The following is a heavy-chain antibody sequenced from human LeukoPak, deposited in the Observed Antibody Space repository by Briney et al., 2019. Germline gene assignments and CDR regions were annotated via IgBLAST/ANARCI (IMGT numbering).Heavy chain of an antibody. CDR1: GFTFSLYA. J-gene: IGHJ4*02. V-gene: IGHV3-33*08. D-gene: IGHD5-24*01. CDR3: VRDNAAADGALDY. Sequence: GGSLRLSCAASGFTFSLYAMNWVRQAPGKGLEWVAVIWYDGSHRYYPDSVKGRFTISRDNSKNTLFLQMDSLRVDDTAVYYCVRDNAAADGALDYWGQGSLVTVSS. CDR2: IWYDGSHR.